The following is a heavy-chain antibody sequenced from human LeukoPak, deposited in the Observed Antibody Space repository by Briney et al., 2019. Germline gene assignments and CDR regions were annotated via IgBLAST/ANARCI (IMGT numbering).Heavy chain of an antibody. J-gene: IGHJ4*02. V-gene: IGHV3-53*01. CDR2: IYSGGFT. Sequence: GGSLRLSCAASGFTVSSNYMSWVRQAPGKGLEWVSVIYSGGFTYHADSVKGRFTISRDNSKNTLYLQMNSLGAEDTAVYFCAKSQDGGRLFHFDYWGQGTLVTVSS. CDR3: AKSQDGGRLFHFDY. CDR1: GFTVSSNY. D-gene: IGHD1-26*01.